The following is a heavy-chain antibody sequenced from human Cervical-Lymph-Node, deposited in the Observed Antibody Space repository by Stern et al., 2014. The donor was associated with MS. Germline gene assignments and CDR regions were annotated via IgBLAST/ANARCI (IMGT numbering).Heavy chain of an antibody. CDR2: IYWDADK. D-gene: IGHD3-3*01. Sequence: ESGPTLVKPTQTLTLTCTFSGFSLSTSGVGVGWIRQPPGKALEWLALIYWDADKRYSPSLKSRLTITKDTSKNQVVLTMTNMDPVDTATYYCAHTRDLWSGYYDLNYYYGMDVWGQGTTVTVSS. V-gene: IGHV2-5*02. J-gene: IGHJ6*02. CDR1: GFSLSTSGVG. CDR3: AHTRDLWSGYYDLNYYYGMDV.